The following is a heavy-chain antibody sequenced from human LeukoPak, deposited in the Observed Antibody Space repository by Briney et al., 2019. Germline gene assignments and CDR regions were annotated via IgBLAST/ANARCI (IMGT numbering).Heavy chain of an antibody. CDR3: ARDLYGGNSPDY. D-gene: IGHD4-23*01. V-gene: IGHV1-69*04. CDR1: GGTFSSYT. J-gene: IGHJ4*02. Sequence: GASVKVSCKASGGTFSSYTISWVRQAPGQGLEWMGRIIPILGIANYAQKFQGRVTITADKSTSTAYMELSSPRSEDTAVYYCARDLYGGNSPDYWGQGTLVTVSS. CDR2: IIPILGIA.